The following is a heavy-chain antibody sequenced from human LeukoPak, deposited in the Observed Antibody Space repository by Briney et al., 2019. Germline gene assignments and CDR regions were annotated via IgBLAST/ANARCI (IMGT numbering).Heavy chain of an antibody. CDR3: ASTAVVVAATSDAFDI. Sequence: SETLSLTCTVSGGSISSYYWSWIRQPAGKGLEWLGRIYTSGSTNYNPSLKSRVTMSVDTSKNQFSLKLSSVTAADTAVYYCASTAVVVAATSDAFDIWGQGTMVTVSS. D-gene: IGHD2-15*01. CDR1: GGSISSYY. CDR2: IYTSGST. V-gene: IGHV4-4*07. J-gene: IGHJ3*02.